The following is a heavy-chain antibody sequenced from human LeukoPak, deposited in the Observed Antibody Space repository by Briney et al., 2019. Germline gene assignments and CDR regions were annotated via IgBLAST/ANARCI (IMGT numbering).Heavy chain of an antibody. CDR2: IHYSGST. Sequence: SETLSLTCTVSSGSISSGGYYWNWIRQHPGKGLEWIGYIHYSGSTYYNPSLKSRVTISVDTSKNQFSLKLNSVTAADTAVYYCARETRISYSHFHNWGQGTVVTVSS. V-gene: IGHV4-31*03. CDR3: ARETRISYSHFHN. D-gene: IGHD5-18*01. CDR1: SGSISSGGYY. J-gene: IGHJ4*02.